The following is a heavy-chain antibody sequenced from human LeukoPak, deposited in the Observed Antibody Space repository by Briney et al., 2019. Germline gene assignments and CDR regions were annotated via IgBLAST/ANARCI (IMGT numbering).Heavy chain of an antibody. CDR1: GFTFSSYW. CDR2: IKQDGSEK. J-gene: IGHJ6*04. V-gene: IGHV3-7*03. D-gene: IGHD3-10*01. CDR3: ARDLTMVRGLTYYGMDV. Sequence: GGSLRLSCAASGFTFSSYWMSWVRQAPGKGLEWAANIKQDGSEKYYVDSVKGRFTISRDNAKNSLYLQVNSLRAEDTAVYYCARDLTMVRGLTYYGMDVWGKGTTVTVSS.